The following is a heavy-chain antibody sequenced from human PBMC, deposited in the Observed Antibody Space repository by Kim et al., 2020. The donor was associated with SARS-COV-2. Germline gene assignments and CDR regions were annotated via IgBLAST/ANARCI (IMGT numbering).Heavy chain of an antibody. CDR3: ALGVGATTSTGWDY. J-gene: IGHJ4*02. D-gene: IGHD1-26*01. V-gene: IGHV4-34*01. CDR2: INHSGST. CDR1: GGSFSGYY. Sequence: SETLSLTCAVYGGSFSGYYWSWIRQPPGKGLEWIGEINHSGSTNYNPSLKSRVTISVDTSKNQFSLKLSSVTAADTAVYYCALGVGATTSTGWDYWGQGTLVTVSS.